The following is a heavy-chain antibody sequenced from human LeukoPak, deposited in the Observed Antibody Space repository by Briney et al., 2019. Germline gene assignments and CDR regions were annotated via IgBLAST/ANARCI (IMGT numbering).Heavy chain of an antibody. V-gene: IGHV4-34*01. CDR3: ARGEKIGGATKY. Sequence: PSETLSLTCAVYGGSFSGYYWSWIRQPPGKGLEWIGEINHSGSTNYNLSLKSRVTISVDTSKNQFSLKLSSVTAADTAVYYCARGEKIGGATKYWGQGTLVTVSS. CDR1: GGSFSGYY. J-gene: IGHJ4*02. D-gene: IGHD1-26*01. CDR2: INHSGST.